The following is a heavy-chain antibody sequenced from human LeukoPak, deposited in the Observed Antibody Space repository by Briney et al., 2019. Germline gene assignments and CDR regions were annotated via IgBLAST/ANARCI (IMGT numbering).Heavy chain of an antibody. Sequence: AVGFLRCSCAAYGFTLSSYGMHWVRPAPGKGLECLAVISYEGRNNYYADSVKGRFTITRDNSKNTLYLQMNSLRAEDTAVYYCAKDARSSIVGGTLHYWGQGTLVT. J-gene: IGHJ4*02. CDR3: AKDARSSIVGGTLHY. V-gene: IGHV3-30*18. CDR1: GFTLSSYG. D-gene: IGHD1-26*01. CDR2: ISYEGRNN.